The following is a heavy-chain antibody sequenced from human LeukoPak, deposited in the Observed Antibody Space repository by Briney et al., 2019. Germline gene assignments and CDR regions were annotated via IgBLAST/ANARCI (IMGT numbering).Heavy chain of an antibody. CDR1: GGSFSDYY. CDR2: IYYSGST. J-gene: IGHJ4*02. CDR3: ARDTSVGGATRYFDY. V-gene: IGHV4-30-4*01. D-gene: IGHD1-26*01. Sequence: PSETLSLTCAVYGGSFSDYYWSWIRQPPGKGLEWIGYIYYSGSTYYNPSLKSRVTISVDTSKNQFSLKLSSVTAADTAVYYCARDTSVGGATRYFDYWGQGTLVTASS.